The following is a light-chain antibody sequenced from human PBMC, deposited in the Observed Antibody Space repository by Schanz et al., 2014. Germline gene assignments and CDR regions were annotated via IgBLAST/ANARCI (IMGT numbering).Light chain of an antibody. CDR2: WAS. Sequence: DIVMTQSPDSLAVSLGERATLNCKSSQNLLHSSNNRNYLAWYQQKPGQPPKLLIYWASTRESGVPDRFSGGGSGTDFTLTISSLQAEDVAVYYCQQYYSSPRTFGQGTKLEIK. V-gene: IGKV4-1*01. J-gene: IGKJ2*01. CDR3: QQYYSSPRT. CDR1: QNLLHSSNNRNY.